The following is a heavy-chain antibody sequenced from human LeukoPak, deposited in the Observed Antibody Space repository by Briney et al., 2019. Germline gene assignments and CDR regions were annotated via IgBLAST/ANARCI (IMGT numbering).Heavy chain of an antibody. CDR1: GFTLSNAW. CDR2: IKSKTDGGTT. CDR3: AKAPRIPRRPHYFDY. J-gene: IGHJ4*02. V-gene: IGHV3-15*01. D-gene: IGHD2-2*02. Sequence: GGSLRLSCAASGFTLSNAWMSWVRQAPGKGLEWVGRIKSKTDGGTTDYAAPVKGRFTISRDDSKNTLYLQMNSLRAEDTAVYYCAKAPRIPRRPHYFDYWGQGTLVTVSS.